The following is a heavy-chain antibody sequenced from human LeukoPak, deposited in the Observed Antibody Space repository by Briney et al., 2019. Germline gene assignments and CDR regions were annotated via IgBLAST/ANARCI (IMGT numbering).Heavy chain of an antibody. Sequence: ASVKVSCKASGYTFTGYYMHWVRQAPGQGLEWMGWINPNSGGTTYAQKFQGRVTMTRDTSISTAYMELSRLRSDDMAVYYCARDSSSWYGWFDPWGQGTLVTVSS. CDR1: GYTFTGYY. V-gene: IGHV1-2*02. J-gene: IGHJ5*02. CDR3: ARDSSSWYGWFDP. D-gene: IGHD6-13*01. CDR2: INPNSGGT.